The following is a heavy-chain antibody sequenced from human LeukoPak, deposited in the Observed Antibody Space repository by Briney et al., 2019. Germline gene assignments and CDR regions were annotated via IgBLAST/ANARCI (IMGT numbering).Heavy chain of an antibody. CDR2: ISHSGNT. CDR3: ARGQARLSWFDP. D-gene: IGHD6-19*01. Sequence: SETLSLTCTVSGGSISSYYWSWIRQPAGKGLKWIGSISHSGNTYYNPSLKSRVTISVDTSKNQFSLKLSSVTAADTAVYYCARGQARLSWFDPWGQGTLVTVSS. V-gene: IGHV4-4*07. CDR1: GGSISSYY. J-gene: IGHJ5*02.